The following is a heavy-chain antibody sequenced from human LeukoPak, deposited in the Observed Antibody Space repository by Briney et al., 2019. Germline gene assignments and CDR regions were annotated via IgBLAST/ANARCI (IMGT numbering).Heavy chain of an antibody. CDR1: GFTFSRYS. V-gene: IGHV3-21*01. CDR2: ISSSSSYI. CDR3: ARQADTAMLIWSFTDY. J-gene: IGHJ4*02. Sequence: GGSLRLSCAASGFTFSRYSLTWVRQAPGKGLEWVSSISSSSSYICYADSVKGRFTISRDNAKNSLYLQMNSLRAEDTALYYCARQADTAMLIWSFTDYWGQGTLVTVSS. D-gene: IGHD5-18*01.